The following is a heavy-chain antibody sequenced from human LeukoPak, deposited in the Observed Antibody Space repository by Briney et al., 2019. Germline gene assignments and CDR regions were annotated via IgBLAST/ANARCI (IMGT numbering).Heavy chain of an antibody. J-gene: IGHJ4*02. CDR1: GFTFSSYS. D-gene: IGHD3-10*01. Sequence: GGSLRLSCAASGFTFSSYSMNWVRQAPGKGLGWVSSISSSSSYIYYADSVKGRFTISRDNAKNSLYLQMNSLRAEDTAVYYCERDPTTYGSGSYYYYFEYWGQGTLVTVSS. V-gene: IGHV3-21*01. CDR3: ERDPTTYGSGSYYYYFEY. CDR2: ISSSSSYI.